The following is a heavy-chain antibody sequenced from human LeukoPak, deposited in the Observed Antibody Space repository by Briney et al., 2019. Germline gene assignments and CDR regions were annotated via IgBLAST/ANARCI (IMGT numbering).Heavy chain of an antibody. CDR1: GYTFTNYY. D-gene: IGHD1-26*01. CDR2: ISPSGGAT. CDR3: ARDSYSSF. J-gene: IGHJ4*02. V-gene: IGHV1-2*02. Sequence: GASVKVSCKASGYTFTNYYIYWVRQAPGQGLEWMGWISPSGGATSYAQRFQGRVTMTRDTSISTAYMELRSLRSDDTAVYYCARDSYSSFWGQGTLVTVSS.